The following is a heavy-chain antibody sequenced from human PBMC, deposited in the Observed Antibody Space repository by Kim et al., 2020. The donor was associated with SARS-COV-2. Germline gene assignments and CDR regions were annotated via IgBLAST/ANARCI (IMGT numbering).Heavy chain of an antibody. CDR2: IKSKTEGGTT. CDR1: GFTFSNAW. D-gene: IGHD6-19*01. Sequence: GGSLRLSCAASGFTFSNAWLSWVRQPPGKGLEWVGRIKSKTEGGTTDYAAPVKGRFTISRDDSKTTLYLQMNSLKTEDTAVYYCTLLAGRVWGQGTMVTVSS. CDR3: TLLAGRV. J-gene: IGHJ3*01. V-gene: IGHV3-15*01.